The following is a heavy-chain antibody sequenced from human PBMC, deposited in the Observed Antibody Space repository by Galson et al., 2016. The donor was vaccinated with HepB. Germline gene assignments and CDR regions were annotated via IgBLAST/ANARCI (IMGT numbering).Heavy chain of an antibody. J-gene: IGHJ4*02. V-gene: IGHV6-1*01. CDR3: GRISHDSGCPA. D-gene: IGHD6-19*01. CDR1: GDSVSSNSAA. CDR2: TYYRSKWYN. Sequence: CAISGDSVSSNSAAWCWIRQSPSRGLEWLGRTYYRSKWYNDYAVTVKSRININPDTSNNQYSLQLNSVTPEDTAVYCCGRISHDSGCPAWGQGSLVTVSS.